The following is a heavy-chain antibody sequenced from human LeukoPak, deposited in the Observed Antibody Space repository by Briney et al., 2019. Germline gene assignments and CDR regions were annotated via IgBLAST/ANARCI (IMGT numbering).Heavy chain of an antibody. Sequence: RGSLRLSCATSGFTFSSFSMNWLRQAPGQGLECVSCIGSSISTIYYADSVKGRFTISRDNAKNSLYLQMNSLRAEDTAVYYCARGVTYGYDYWGQGTLVTVSS. V-gene: IGHV3-48*01. D-gene: IGHD5-18*01. CDR2: IGSSISTI. CDR3: ARGVTYGYDY. CDR1: GFTFSSFS. J-gene: IGHJ4*02.